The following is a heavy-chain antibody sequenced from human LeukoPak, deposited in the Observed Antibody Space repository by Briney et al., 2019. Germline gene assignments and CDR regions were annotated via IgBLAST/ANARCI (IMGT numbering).Heavy chain of an antibody. J-gene: IGHJ4*02. Sequence: ASVKVSCKASGYTFTSYAMHWVRQAPGQRLEWMGWINAGNGNTKYSQKFQGRATITRDTSASTAYMELSSLRSEDTAVYYCARDLGYCSSTSCYALGYWGQGTLVTVSS. CDR3: ARDLGYCSSTSCYALGY. CDR2: INAGNGNT. V-gene: IGHV1-3*01. D-gene: IGHD2-2*01. CDR1: GYTFTSYA.